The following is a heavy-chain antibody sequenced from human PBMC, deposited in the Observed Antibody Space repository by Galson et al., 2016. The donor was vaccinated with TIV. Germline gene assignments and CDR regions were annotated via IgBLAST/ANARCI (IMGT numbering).Heavy chain of an antibody. CDR3: AKDSTTTLYYMDV. Sequence: SLRLSCATSGLTFSSYGIHWVRQAPGKGLEWVAFIRYDGSNKYYADSVKGRFTISRDNSKNTVYLQMNGLRAEDTALYCCAKDSTTTLYYMDVWGKGTTVTVSS. CDR1: GLTFSSYG. V-gene: IGHV3-30*02. J-gene: IGHJ6*03. D-gene: IGHD4-17*01. CDR2: IRYDGSNK.